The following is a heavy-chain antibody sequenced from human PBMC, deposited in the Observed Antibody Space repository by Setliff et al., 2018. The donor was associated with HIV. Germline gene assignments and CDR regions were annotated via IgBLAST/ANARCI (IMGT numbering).Heavy chain of an antibody. CDR1: GFTLSDYA. V-gene: IGHV3-30*03. J-gene: IGHJ4*02. Sequence: GGSLRLSCAASGFTLSDYAMHWVRQAPGKGLEWVAVISYDGTNEYYADSVKGRFTISRDNYKNTVFLQMNSLRVDDSALYYCTRPYYYASGSYDNWGQGTLVTVSS. CDR2: ISYDGTNE. CDR3: TRPYYYASGSYDN. D-gene: IGHD3-10*01.